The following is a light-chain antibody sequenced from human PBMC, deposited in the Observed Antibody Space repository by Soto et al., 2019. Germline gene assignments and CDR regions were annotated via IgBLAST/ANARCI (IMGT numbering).Light chain of an antibody. J-gene: IGKJ4*01. CDR2: LGS. CDR1: QNLLHSNGYNY. CDR3: MQSLQTPLT. Sequence: DIVMTQSPLSLPVTPGEPASISCRSSQNLLHSNGYNYLDWYLQKPGQSPQLLIFLGSNRASGVTDRFSGSGSGTDFTLNISRVEAEDVGVYYCMQSLQTPLTFGGGTKVESK. V-gene: IGKV2-28*01.